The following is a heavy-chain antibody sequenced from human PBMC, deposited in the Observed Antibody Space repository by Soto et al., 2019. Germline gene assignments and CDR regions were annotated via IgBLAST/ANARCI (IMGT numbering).Heavy chain of an antibody. CDR3: ARIEGYDSSGYYPDY. CDR1: GFSLTNPRLG. J-gene: IGHJ4*02. CDR2: IFSNDEK. V-gene: IGHV2-26*01. Sequence: SGPTLVNPTETLTLTCTVSGFSLTNPRLGVSWIHQPPGEALEWLAHIFSNDEKSFDTSLKTRLTISKDTSRSQVVLTMTNMDPVDTATYYCARIEGYDSSGYYPDYWGPGTLVTVSS. D-gene: IGHD3-22*01.